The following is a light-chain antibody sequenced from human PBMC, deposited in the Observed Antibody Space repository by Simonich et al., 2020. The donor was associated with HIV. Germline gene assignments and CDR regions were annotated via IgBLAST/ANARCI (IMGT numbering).Light chain of an antibody. CDR3: QQYYSSPFT. CDR2: WAS. Sequence: DIVMTQSPDSLAVSLGERATLHCKSSQSVFYSSNNKNYLAWYQQKPGQPPKLLIYWASTRESGVPDRFSGSGSGTDFTLTISSLQAEDVAVYYCQQYYSSPFTFGPGTKVDIK. CDR1: QSVFYSSNNKNY. J-gene: IGKJ3*01. V-gene: IGKV4-1*01.